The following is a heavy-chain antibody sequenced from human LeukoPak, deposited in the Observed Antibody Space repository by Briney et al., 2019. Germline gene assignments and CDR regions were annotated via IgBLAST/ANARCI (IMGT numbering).Heavy chain of an antibody. CDR3: ARVASNYYDSSGYYHY. CDR1: GGSTSSGNY. D-gene: IGHD3-22*01. Sequence: ETLSLTCTVSGGSTSSGNYYWGWVRQAPGKGLEWVSYISSSSSTIYYADSVKGRFTISRDNAKNSLYLQMNSLRDEDTAVYYCARVASNYYDSSGYYHYWGQGTLVTVSS. J-gene: IGHJ4*02. CDR2: ISSSSSTI. V-gene: IGHV3-48*02.